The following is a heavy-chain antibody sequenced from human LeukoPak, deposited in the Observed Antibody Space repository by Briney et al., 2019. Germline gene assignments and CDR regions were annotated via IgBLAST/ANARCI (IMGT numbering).Heavy chain of an antibody. V-gene: IGHV3-30*03. D-gene: IGHD3-10*01. CDR1: GFTFSSYG. J-gene: IGHJ4*02. CDR3: AGTMVRGVIDY. Sequence: AGGSLGLSCAASGFTFSSYGMHWVRQAPGKGLEWVAVISYDGSNKYYADSVKGRFTISRDNSKNTLYLQMNSLRAEDTAVYYCAGTMVRGVIDYWGQGTLVTVSS. CDR2: ISYDGSNK.